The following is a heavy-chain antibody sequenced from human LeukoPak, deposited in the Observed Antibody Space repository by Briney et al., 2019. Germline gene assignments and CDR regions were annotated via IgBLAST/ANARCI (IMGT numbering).Heavy chain of an antibody. CDR1: GYTFTSYG. J-gene: IGHJ4*02. V-gene: IGHV1-18*01. CDR3: ARGRGDGYKGLTPFDY. CDR2: ISAYSGNT. Sequence: ASVKVSCKASGYTFTSYGISWVRQAPGQGLEWMGWISAYSGNTNYAQKLQGRVTMTTDTSTSTAYMELRSLRSDDTAVYYCARGRGDGYKGLTPFDYWGQGTLVTVSS. D-gene: IGHD5-24*01.